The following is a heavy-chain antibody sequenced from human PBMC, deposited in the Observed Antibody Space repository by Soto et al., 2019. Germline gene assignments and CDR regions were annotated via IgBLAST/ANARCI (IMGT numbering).Heavy chain of an antibody. Sequence: ASVKVSCKASGYTFTSYDINWVRQATGQGLEWMGWMNPNSGNTGYAQKFQGRVTMTRNTSISTAYMELSSLRSEDTAVYYCARGLGSTMVRGVITYYYYMDVWGKGTTVTVSS. CDR3: ARGLGSTMVRGVITYYYYMDV. CDR1: GYTFTSYD. V-gene: IGHV1-8*01. D-gene: IGHD3-10*01. J-gene: IGHJ6*03. CDR2: MNPNSGNT.